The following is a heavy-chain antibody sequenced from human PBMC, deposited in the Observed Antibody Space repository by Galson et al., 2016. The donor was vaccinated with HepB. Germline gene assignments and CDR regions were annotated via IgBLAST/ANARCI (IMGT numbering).Heavy chain of an antibody. CDR3: ARLPTPHVPGVPNYGMDV. Sequence: SETLSLTCNVSGGSMKSFYWSWIRQTPGKGLEWIGYRYHTGSSNYNPSLGSRVSISVDTSRNQFSLKLTSVTAADTAVYYCARLPTPHVPGVPNYGMDVWGQGTTVTVSS. V-gene: IGHV4-59*01. J-gene: IGHJ6*02. CDR2: RYHTGSS. D-gene: IGHD2-2*01. CDR1: GGSMKSFY.